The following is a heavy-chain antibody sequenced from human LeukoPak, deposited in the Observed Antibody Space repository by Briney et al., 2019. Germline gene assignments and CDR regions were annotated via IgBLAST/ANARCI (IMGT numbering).Heavy chain of an antibody. D-gene: IGHD1-26*01. CDR3: ARHEGSGSYYSY. CDR2: ISPDDSEI. CDR1: GYTFTTYW. J-gene: IGHJ4*02. Sequence: GESLKISCKGSGYTFTTYWIGWVRQMPGRGLEWMGIISPDDSEIRYSPSFRGQVTISADKSITTAYLQLSSLKASDTAIYYCARHEGSGSYYSYWGQGTLVTVSS. V-gene: IGHV5-51*01.